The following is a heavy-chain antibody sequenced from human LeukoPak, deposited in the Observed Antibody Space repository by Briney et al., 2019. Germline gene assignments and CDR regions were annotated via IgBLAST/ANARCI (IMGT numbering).Heavy chain of an antibody. CDR2: IYTSGST. CDR1: GGSISSYY. Sequence: SETLSLTCTVSGGSISSYYWSWIRQPAGKGLEWIGRIYTSGSTNYNPSLKSRVTMSVDTSKNQSSLKLSSVTAADTAVYYCARDLSADSYGAPFDYWGQGTLVTVSS. J-gene: IGHJ4*02. CDR3: ARDLSADSYGAPFDY. V-gene: IGHV4-4*07. D-gene: IGHD5-18*01.